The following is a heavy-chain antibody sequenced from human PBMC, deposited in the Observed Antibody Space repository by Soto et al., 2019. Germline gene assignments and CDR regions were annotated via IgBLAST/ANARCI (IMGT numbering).Heavy chain of an antibody. CDR1: GYTFTSYY. CDR2: INPSGGST. D-gene: IGHD3-22*01. Sequence: ASVKVSCKASGYTFTSYYMHWVRQAPGQGLEWMGIINPSGGSTSYAQKFQGRVTMTRDTSTSTVYMELSSLRSEDTAVYYCAREPKPEGGYYDSSGRTFDYWGQGTLVTVSS. V-gene: IGHV1-46*01. CDR3: AREPKPEGGYYDSSGRTFDY. J-gene: IGHJ4*02.